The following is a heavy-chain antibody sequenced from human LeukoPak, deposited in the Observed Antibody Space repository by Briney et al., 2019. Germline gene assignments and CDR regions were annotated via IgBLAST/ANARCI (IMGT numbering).Heavy chain of an antibody. CDR3: ERARKWLGVSNWFDP. CDR2: IKYDGSEK. J-gene: IGHJ5*02. D-gene: IGHD3-22*01. V-gene: IGHV3-7*01. CDR1: GFIFSDYW. Sequence: GGSLRLSCEASGFIFSDYWMTWVRQAPGKGLEGVANIKYDGSEKYCVDSLKCRFTIARDKAKNSLYLEMNSLRAEDTAIYYCERARKWLGVSNWFDPWGQGTLVTVSS.